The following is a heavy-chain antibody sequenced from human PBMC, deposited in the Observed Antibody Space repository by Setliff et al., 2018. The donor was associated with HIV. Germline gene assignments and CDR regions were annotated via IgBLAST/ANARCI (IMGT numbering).Heavy chain of an antibody. CDR2: IYYSGDP. V-gene: IGHV4-31*03. Sequence: SETLSLTCTVSGGSISSTSYYWGWIRQHPGKGLEWIGYIYYSGDPFYNPSLRSRVTISLDTSKNQFSLKLSSVTAADTAVYYCARGFDYAQRPPLYYFDYWGQGTLVTVSS. D-gene: IGHD2-2*01. CDR3: ARGFDYAQRPPLYYFDY. CDR1: GGSISSTSYY. J-gene: IGHJ4*02.